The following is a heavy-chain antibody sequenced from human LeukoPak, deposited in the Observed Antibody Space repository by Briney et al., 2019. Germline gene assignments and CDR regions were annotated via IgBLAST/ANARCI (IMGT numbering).Heavy chain of an antibody. D-gene: IGHD3-22*01. CDR3: ASDSHSSIGYF. J-gene: IGHJ4*02. CDR1: GGSFTGYY. V-gene: IGHV4-34*01. Sequence: SETLSLTCVMYGGSFTGYYWSWIRQSPGKGLEWIGEISPRGTKYNPSLKSRVTISLDTTKNQFSLILSSVTAADAAMYFCASDSHSSIGYFWSQGTLVTVSS. CDR2: ISPRGT.